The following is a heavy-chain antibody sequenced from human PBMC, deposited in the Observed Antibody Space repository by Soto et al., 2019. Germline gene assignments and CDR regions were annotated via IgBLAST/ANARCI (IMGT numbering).Heavy chain of an antibody. CDR2: LSYDGSNK. J-gene: IGHJ4*02. CDR3: AKALGELSPESYDY. D-gene: IGHD3-16*02. CDR1: GFTFSSYG. Sequence: QVQLVESGGGVVQPGRSLRLSCAASGFTFSSYGMHWVRQAPGKGLEWVAILSYDGSNKYYADSVKGRFTISRENSRNTLYLQMNSLRAEDTAVYYCAKALGELSPESYDYWGQGTLVTVSS. V-gene: IGHV3-30*18.